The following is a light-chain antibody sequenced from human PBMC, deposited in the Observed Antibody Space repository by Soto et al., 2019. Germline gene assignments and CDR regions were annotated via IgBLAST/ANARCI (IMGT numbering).Light chain of an antibody. J-gene: IGLJ1*01. Sequence: QPVLTQPASLSASPGASASVTCTLRSGINVDTYRIYWDRQKPASTPQTHMIYKSDSDNPRGSGARRRSSGSKDASAKERILLLCGPQCDAEADYYCLILLNTAYVFGAGTNVTVL. CDR3: LILLNTAYV. CDR2: YKSDSDN. V-gene: IGLV5-45*01. CDR1: SGINVDTYR.